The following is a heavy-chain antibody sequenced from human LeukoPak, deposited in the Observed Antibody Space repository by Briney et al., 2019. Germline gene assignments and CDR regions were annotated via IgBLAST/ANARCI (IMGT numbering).Heavy chain of an antibody. CDR2: IYYSGST. J-gene: IGHJ6*03. CDR1: GGSISSYY. Sequence: PSETLSLTCTVSGGSISSYYWSWIRQPPGKGREWIGYIYYSGSTNYNPSLKSRVTISVDTSKNQFSLKLSSVTAADTAVYYCARTRKCSSTSCYDYYYYYMDVWGKGTTVTISS. V-gene: IGHV4-59*01. CDR3: ARTRKCSSTSCYDYYYYYMDV. D-gene: IGHD2-2*01.